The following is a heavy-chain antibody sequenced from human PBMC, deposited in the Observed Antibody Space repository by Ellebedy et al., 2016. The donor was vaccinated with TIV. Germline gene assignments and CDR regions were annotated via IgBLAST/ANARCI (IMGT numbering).Heavy chain of an antibody. CDR2: IYNVELT. D-gene: IGHD3-10*01. CDR3: ARGVVRGVAAFDI. J-gene: IGHJ3*02. V-gene: IGHV4-59*01. Sequence: MPGGSLRLSCSLSGSSITTYYWSWIRQPPGKGLEWIGYIYNVELTNYSPSLKSRTSISIGTSKKQFSLNLTSVTVADTALYFCARGVVRGVAAFDIWGRGTMVIVSS. CDR1: GSSITTYY.